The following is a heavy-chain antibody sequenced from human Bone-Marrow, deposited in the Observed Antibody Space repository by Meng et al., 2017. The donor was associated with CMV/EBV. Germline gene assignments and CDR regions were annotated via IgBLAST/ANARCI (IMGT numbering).Heavy chain of an antibody. D-gene: IGHD4-23*01. Sequence: GGSLRLSCAASGFTFSSYAMSWVRQAPGKGLEWVSAISGSGGSTYYADSVKGRFTISRDNAKNSLYLQMNSLRAEDTAVYYCARVKLQADAFDIWGQGTMVTVSS. CDR1: GFTFSSYA. CDR2: ISGSGGST. CDR3: ARVKLQADAFDI. J-gene: IGHJ3*02. V-gene: IGHV3-23*01.